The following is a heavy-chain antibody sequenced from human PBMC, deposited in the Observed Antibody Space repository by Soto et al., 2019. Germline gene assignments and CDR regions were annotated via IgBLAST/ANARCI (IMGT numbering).Heavy chain of an antibody. CDR2: ISSSSTTI. J-gene: IGHJ6*03. V-gene: IGHV3-48*02. CDR1: GFPFSSYR. D-gene: IGHD6-13*01. CDR3: ARDSTEYSSSYMDV. Sequence: GVSMRRSCAASGFPFSSYRMHWVRQAPGKGLEWVSHISSSSTTIHYADSVKGRFTISRDNAKNSLYLQMNSLRDEDMAVYYCARDSTEYSSSYMDVWGQGTTVTVSS.